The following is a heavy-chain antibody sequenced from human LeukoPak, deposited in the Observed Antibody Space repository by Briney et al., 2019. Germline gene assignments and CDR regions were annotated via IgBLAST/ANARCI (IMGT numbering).Heavy chain of an antibody. CDR1: GFTFSRYA. J-gene: IGHJ4*02. Sequence: GGSLRLSCAASGFTFSRYAMSWVRQAPGKGLEWVSAISGSGGSTYYADSVKGRFTISRDNSENTLFLRMNSLRAEDTAVYYCAKATGYLLWGQGTLVIVSS. CDR2: ISGSGGST. D-gene: IGHD1-14*01. V-gene: IGHV3-23*01. CDR3: AKATGYLL.